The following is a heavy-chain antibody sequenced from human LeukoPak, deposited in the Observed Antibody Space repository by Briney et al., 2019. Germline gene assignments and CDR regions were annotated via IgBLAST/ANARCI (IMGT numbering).Heavy chain of an antibody. CDR2: IYPGDSDT. CDR3: ARSPPTSWYAFDI. V-gene: IGHV5-51*01. D-gene: IGHD2-2*01. CDR1: GYSFTSYW. J-gene: IGHJ3*02. Sequence: GESLKISCKGSGYSFTSYWIGWVRQMPGKGLEWMGIIYPGDSDTRYSPSFQGQVTISADKSISTAYLQWSSLKASDTAMYYCARSPPTSWYAFDIWGQGTMVTVSS.